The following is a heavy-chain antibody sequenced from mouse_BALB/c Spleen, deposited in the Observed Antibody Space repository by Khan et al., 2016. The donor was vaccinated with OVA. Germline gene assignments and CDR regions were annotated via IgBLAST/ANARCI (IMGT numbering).Heavy chain of an antibody. CDR3: ADHLIGSFVY. Sequence: EVQLVESGGDLVKPGGSLKLSCADSGSTLSSYSMSGVLQTPDKKLQWVASISSGGDHTYYLDCVKGRITISRDNAKNTLYLQMKDLKSEDTAMYYCADHLIGSFVYWGQGTLVTVSA. CDR1: GSTLSSYS. J-gene: IGHJ3*01. CDR2: ISSGGDHT. V-gene: IGHV5-6*01.